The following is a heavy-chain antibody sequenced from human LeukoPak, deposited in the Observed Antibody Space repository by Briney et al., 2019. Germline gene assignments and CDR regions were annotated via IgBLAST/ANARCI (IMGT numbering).Heavy chain of an antibody. CDR1: GYTFTDYY. D-gene: IGHD3-10*01. CDR3: AREPYGSGGYDY. CDR2: IYPNSGGT. Sequence: ASVKASCKASGYTFTDYYMHWVRQAPGQGLEYMGWIYPNSGGTNYAQSFQGRVTLTWDTSIYTAYMELSRLTSDDTAVYYCAREPYGSGGYDYWGQGTLVTVSS. V-gene: IGHV1-2*02. J-gene: IGHJ4*02.